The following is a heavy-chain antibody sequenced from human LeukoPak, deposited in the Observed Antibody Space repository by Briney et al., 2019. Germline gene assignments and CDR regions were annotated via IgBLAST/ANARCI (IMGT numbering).Heavy chain of an antibody. V-gene: IGHV3-64*01. CDR2: ISSNGDNT. D-gene: IGHD3-22*01. J-gene: IGHJ4*02. Sequence: GGSLRLSCAASGFTFRKYVMHWVRQSPGKGLEYVSAISSNGDNTYYANSVKGRVTISRDNSKNTLYLQMESLRAEDVAVYYCARDGGYDNSGYNYFDSWGQGTLVTVSS. CDR3: ARDGGYDNSGYNYFDS. CDR1: GFTFRKYV.